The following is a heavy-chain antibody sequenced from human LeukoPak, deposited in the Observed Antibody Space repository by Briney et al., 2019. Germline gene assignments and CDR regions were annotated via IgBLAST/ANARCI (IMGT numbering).Heavy chain of an antibody. J-gene: IGHJ3*02. CDR2: ISSSSSYI. Sequence: GGSLRLSCAASGFTFSSYSMNWVRQAPGKGLEWVSSISSSSSYIYYADSVKGRFTISRDNAKNSLYLQMNSLRAEDTAVYYCARVGGQLFYAFDIWGQGTMVTVSS. D-gene: IGHD6-6*01. V-gene: IGHV3-21*01. CDR3: ARVGGQLFYAFDI. CDR1: GFTFSSYS.